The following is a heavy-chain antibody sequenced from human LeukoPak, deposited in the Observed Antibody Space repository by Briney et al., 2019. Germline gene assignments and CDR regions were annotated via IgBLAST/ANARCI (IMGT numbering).Heavy chain of an antibody. CDR1: GFTFSSYS. J-gene: IGHJ3*02. CDR2: ISSSSSYI. V-gene: IGHV3-21*01. CDR3: ARDRLQLLWFGELSKPGAFDI. Sequence: PGGSLRLSCAASGFTFSSYSMNWVRQAPGKGLEWVSSISSSSSYIYYADSVKGRFTISRDNAKNSRYLQMNSLRAEDTAVYYCARDRLQLLWFGELSKPGAFDIWGQGTMVTVSS. D-gene: IGHD3-10*01.